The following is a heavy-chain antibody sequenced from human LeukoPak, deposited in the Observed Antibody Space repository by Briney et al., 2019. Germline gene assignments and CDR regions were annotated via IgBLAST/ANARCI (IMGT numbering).Heavy chain of an antibody. CDR3: AKGEGGGIAAALDY. V-gene: IGHV3-9*01. CDR2: LSWKSGGI. Sequence: PGGSLRLPCAASGFTFDDYAMHWVRQAPGKGLEWVSGLSWKSGGIAYADSVKGRFTISRGNSKNSLYLQMNSLRDEDTALYYCAKGEGGGIAAALDYWGQGTLVTVSS. J-gene: IGHJ4*02. D-gene: IGHD6-13*01. CDR1: GFTFDDYA.